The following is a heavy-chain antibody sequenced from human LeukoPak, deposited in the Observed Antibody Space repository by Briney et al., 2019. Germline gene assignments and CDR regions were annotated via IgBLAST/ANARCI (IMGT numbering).Heavy chain of an antibody. CDR3: AKDLGY. Sequence: AGSLTLSCAASGFTFSTYGMHWVRQAPGKGLEWVAFVRYDGSNKYYADSVKGRFTISRDNSKNTLYLQMNSLRPEDTAVYYCAKDLGYWGQGTRVTVSS. V-gene: IGHV3-30*02. J-gene: IGHJ4*02. D-gene: IGHD7-27*01. CDR1: GFTFSTYG. CDR2: VRYDGSNK.